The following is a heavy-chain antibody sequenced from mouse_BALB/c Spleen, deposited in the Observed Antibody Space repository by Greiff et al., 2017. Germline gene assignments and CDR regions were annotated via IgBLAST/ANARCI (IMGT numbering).Heavy chain of an antibody. CDR3: ARDNY. CDR1: GFTFSSYT. CDR2: ISNGGGST. V-gene: IGHV5-12-2*01. J-gene: IGHJ2*01. Sequence: EVHLVESGGGLVQPGGSLKLSCAASGFTFSSYTMSWVRQTPEKRLEWVAYISNGGGSTYYPDTVKGRFTISRDNAKNTLYLQMSSLKSEDTAMYYCARDNYWGQGTTLTVSS.